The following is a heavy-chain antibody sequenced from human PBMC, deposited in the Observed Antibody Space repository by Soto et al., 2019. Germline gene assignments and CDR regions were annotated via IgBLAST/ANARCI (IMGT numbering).Heavy chain of an antibody. D-gene: IGHD6-6*01. J-gene: IGHJ4*02. Sequence: EVQLLESGGGLVQPGGSLRLSCAASGFTFSSYAMSWVRQAPGKGLEWVSAISGSGGSTYYADSVKGRFTISRDNSKNTLYLQMNSLSAEDTAVYYCAKVAPSIAARHPPNFDYWGQGTLVTVSS. CDR2: ISGSGGST. V-gene: IGHV3-23*01. CDR1: GFTFSSYA. CDR3: AKVAPSIAARHPPNFDY.